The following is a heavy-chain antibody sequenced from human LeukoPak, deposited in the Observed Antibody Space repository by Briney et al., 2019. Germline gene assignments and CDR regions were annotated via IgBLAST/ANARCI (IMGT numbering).Heavy chain of an antibody. CDR2: ISGSGGST. Sequence: PGGSLRLSCAASGFTFSSYAMSWVRQAPGKGLEWVSAISGSGGSTYYVDSVKGRFTISRDNSKNTLYLQMNSLRAEDTAVYYCAKHYGGNQCFDLWGRGTLVTVSS. J-gene: IGHJ2*01. CDR1: GFTFSSYA. CDR3: AKHYGGNQCFDL. V-gene: IGHV3-23*01. D-gene: IGHD4-23*01.